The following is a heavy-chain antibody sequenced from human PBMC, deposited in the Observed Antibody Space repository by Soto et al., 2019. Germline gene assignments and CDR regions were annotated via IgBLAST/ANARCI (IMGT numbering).Heavy chain of an antibody. J-gene: IGHJ6*02. CDR1: GGIFSSYA. Sequence: QVPLVQSGAEVKKPGSSVKVSCKAYGGIFSSYAISWVRQDPGQGLEWMGGIIPIVGTANYAQKFQCRVTITAEKSTSTAYMELSRLSSEDTVVYYCESDTTERNYYYYGMDFWGQGTTVT. V-gene: IGHV1-69*06. D-gene: IGHD4-4*01. CDR2: IIPIVGTA. CDR3: ESDTTERNYYYYGMDF.